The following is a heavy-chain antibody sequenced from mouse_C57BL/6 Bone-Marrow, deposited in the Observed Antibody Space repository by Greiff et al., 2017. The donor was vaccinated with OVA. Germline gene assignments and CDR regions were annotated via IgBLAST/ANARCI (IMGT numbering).Heavy chain of an antibody. CDR2: IYPGDGDT. CDR1: GYAFSSSW. J-gene: IGHJ1*03. CDR3: ARISITTVVDWYFDV. Sequence: QVQLQQSGPELVKPGASVKISCKASGYAFSSSWMNWVKQRPGKGLEWIGRIYPGDGDTNYNGKFKGKATLTADKSSSTAYMQLSSLTSEDSAVYFCARISITTVVDWYFDVWGTGTTVTVSS. V-gene: IGHV1-82*01. D-gene: IGHD1-1*01.